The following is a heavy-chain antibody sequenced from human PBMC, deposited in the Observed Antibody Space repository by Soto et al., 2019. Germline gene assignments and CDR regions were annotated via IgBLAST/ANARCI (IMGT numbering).Heavy chain of an antibody. CDR2: ISYDGTNK. V-gene: IGHV3-30*18. J-gene: IGHJ6*02. CDR1: GFTFSTYG. Sequence: QVQLVESGGGEVQPGRSLTISCAASGFTFSTYGMHWVRQTPGTGLEWVAVISYDGTNKFYSDSVKGRFTISRDNFKNTLTLQLNSLRADDMAVYSCAKDLQSYGDYDYYCYGMDVWGLGTRVTVSS. CDR3: AKDLQSYGDYDYYCYGMDV. D-gene: IGHD4-17*01.